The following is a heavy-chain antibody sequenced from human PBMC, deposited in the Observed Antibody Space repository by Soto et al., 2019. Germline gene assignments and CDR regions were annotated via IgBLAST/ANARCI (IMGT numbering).Heavy chain of an antibody. D-gene: IGHD6-13*01. J-gene: IGHJ3*02. CDR1: GGTFSSYT. Sequence: QVQLVQSGAEVKKPGSSVKVSCKASGGTFSSYTISWVRQAPGQGLEWMGRIIPILGIANYAQKFQGRVTITADKSTSTAYMELSSLRSEDTAVYYCARDRSPASQQLEKSPNLDAFDIWGQGTMVTVSS. CDR3: ARDRSPASQQLEKSPNLDAFDI. CDR2: IIPILGIA. V-gene: IGHV1-69*08.